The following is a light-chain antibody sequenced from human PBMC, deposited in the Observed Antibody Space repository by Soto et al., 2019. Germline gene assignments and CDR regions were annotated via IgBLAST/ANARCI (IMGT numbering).Light chain of an antibody. CDR3: CSFTSDNTRV. CDR1: SSDVGAYDY. CDR2: DVT. Sequence: QSALTQPASVSGSPGQSITVSCTGTSSDVGAYDYVSWYQHHPGKAPKLLIYDVTNRPSGVSDRFSGSKSANTASLTISGLQAEDEADYYCCSFTSDNTRVFGSGSKLTVL. V-gene: IGLV2-14*03. J-gene: IGLJ1*01.